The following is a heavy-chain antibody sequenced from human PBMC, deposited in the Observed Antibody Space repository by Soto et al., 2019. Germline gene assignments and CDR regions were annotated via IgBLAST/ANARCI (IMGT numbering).Heavy chain of an antibody. V-gene: IGHV4-59*08. CDR3: ARSYYYDSSGYPIYYYYYGMDV. J-gene: IGHJ6*02. CDR1: GGSISSYY. D-gene: IGHD3-22*01. CDR2: IYYSGST. Sequence: SETLSLTCTVSGGSISSYYWSWIRQPPGKGLEWIGYIYYSGSTNYNPSLKSRVTISVDTSKNQFSLKLSSVTAADTAVYYCARSYYYDSSGYPIYYYYYGMDVWGQGTTVTVSS.